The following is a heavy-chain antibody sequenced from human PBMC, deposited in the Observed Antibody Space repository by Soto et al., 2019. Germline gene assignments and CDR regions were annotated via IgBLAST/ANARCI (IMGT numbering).Heavy chain of an antibody. CDR2: VGTAGDT. V-gene: IGHV3-13*01. Sequence: GGSLRLSCAASGFTFGSYDSHWVRQASGKGLEWVSAVGTAGDTYYSGSVKGRFTISREDAKNSLYLQMNSLRGGDTAVYYCARERGGYFDYWGQGTLVTVSS. CDR3: ARERGGYFDY. J-gene: IGHJ4*02. D-gene: IGHD2-15*01. CDR1: GFTFGSYD.